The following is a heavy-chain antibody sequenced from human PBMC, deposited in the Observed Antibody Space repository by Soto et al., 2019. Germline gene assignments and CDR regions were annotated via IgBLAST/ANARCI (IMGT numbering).Heavy chain of an antibody. Sequence: SETLSLTCAVYGGSFSGYYWSWIRQPPGKGLEWIGEINHSGSANYNPSLKSRVTISVDTSKNQFSLKLSSVTAADTAVYYCARGIEQWLENWFDPWGQGTLVTVSS. CDR1: GGSFSGYY. J-gene: IGHJ5*02. CDR2: INHSGSA. CDR3: ARGIEQWLENWFDP. V-gene: IGHV4-34*01. D-gene: IGHD6-19*01.